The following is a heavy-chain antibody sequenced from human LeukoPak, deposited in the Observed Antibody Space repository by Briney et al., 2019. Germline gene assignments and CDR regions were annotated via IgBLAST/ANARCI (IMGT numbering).Heavy chain of an antibody. CDR3: AKSSYYDASGFYREYYFDY. V-gene: IGHV3-53*01. J-gene: IGHJ4*02. CDR2: IYSGGST. CDR1: GFTVSSNY. D-gene: IGHD3-22*01. Sequence: GGSLRLSCAASGFTVSSNYMSWVRQAPGKGLEWVSVIYSGGSTYYADSVKGRFTISRDNSKNTLFLQMNSLRAEDTAVYYCAKSSYYDASGFYREYYFDYWGQGTLVTVSS.